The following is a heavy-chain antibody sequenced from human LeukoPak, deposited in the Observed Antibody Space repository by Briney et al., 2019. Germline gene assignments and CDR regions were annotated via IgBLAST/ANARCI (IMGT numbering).Heavy chain of an antibody. CDR3: ARHYYDILTGYPNAYNWFDP. Sequence: PSETLSLTCTVSGGSISSYYWSWIRQPPGKGLEWIGYIYYSESTNYNPSLKSRVTISVDTSKNQFSLKLSSVTAADTAVYYCARHYYDILTGYPNAYNWFDPWGQGTLVTVSS. J-gene: IGHJ5*02. V-gene: IGHV4-59*01. D-gene: IGHD3-9*01. CDR1: GGSISSYY. CDR2: IYYSEST.